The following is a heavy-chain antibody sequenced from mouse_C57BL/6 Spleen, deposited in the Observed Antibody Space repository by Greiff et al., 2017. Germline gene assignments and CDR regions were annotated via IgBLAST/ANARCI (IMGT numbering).Heavy chain of an antibody. CDR1: GYTFTSYW. CDR3: ARDGYFDY. V-gene: IGHV1-52*01. J-gene: IGHJ2*01. D-gene: IGHD2-3*01. Sequence: VQLQQPGAELVRPGSSVKLSCKASGYTFTSYWMHWVKQRPIQGLEWIGNIDPSDSETHSNQKFKDKATLTVDKSSSTAYMQLSSLTSEDSAVYYCARDGYFDYWGQGTTLTVSS. CDR2: IDPSDSET.